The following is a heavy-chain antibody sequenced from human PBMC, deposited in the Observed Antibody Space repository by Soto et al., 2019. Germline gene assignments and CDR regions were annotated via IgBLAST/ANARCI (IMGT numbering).Heavy chain of an antibody. CDR1: GFTFSSYD. V-gene: IGHV3-13*04. J-gene: IGHJ6*02. CDR3: ARSPPGGYHYYYGMDV. Sequence: EVQLVESGGGLVQPGGSLRLSCAASGFTFSSYDMQWVRQATGKGLEWVSAIGTAGDTYYPGSVKGRFTISRENAKNSLYLLMNSLRAGDTAVYYCARSPPGGYHYYYGMDVWGQGTTVTVSS. CDR2: IGTAGDT. D-gene: IGHD3-22*01.